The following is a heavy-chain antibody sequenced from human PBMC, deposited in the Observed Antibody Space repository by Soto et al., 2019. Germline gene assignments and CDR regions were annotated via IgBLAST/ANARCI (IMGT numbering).Heavy chain of an antibody. CDR3: ARGGGIVVVPAAINYYYYGMDV. J-gene: IGHJ6*02. CDR1: GGSVNGYY. D-gene: IGHD2-2*01. CDR2: IYYSGST. V-gene: IGHV4-59*02. Sequence: SETLSLTCAVYGGSVNGYYWNWIRQPPGKGLEWIGYIYYSGSTNYNPSLKSRVTISVDTSKNQFSLKLSSVTAADTAVYYCARGGGIVVVPAAINYYYYGMDVWGQGTTVTVS.